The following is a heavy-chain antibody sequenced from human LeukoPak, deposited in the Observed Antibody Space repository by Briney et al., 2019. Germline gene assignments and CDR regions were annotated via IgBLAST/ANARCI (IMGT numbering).Heavy chain of an antibody. V-gene: IGHV3-30*02. CDR1: GFTFSSYG. Sequence: GGSLRLSCAASGFTFSSYGMHWVRQAPGKGLEWVSFIRYDGSDKYYADSVKGRFTISRDNSKNTLYLQMNSLRAEDTAVYYCARVHYDSSGAFDYWGQGTLVTVSS. CDR2: IRYDGSDK. CDR3: ARVHYDSSGAFDY. D-gene: IGHD3-22*01. J-gene: IGHJ4*02.